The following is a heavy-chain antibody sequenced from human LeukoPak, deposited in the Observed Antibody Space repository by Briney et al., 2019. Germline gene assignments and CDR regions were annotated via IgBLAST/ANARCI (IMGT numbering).Heavy chain of an antibody. Sequence: GASVKVSCKASGYTFTSYGISWVRQAPGQGLEWMGGIIPIFGTANYAQKFQGRVTITTDESTSTAYMELSSLRSEDTAVYYCTRAHSSGTGAFDIWGQGTMVTVSS. CDR2: IIPIFGTA. D-gene: IGHD3-22*01. CDR3: TRAHSSGTGAFDI. J-gene: IGHJ3*02. CDR1: GYTFTSYG. V-gene: IGHV1-69*05.